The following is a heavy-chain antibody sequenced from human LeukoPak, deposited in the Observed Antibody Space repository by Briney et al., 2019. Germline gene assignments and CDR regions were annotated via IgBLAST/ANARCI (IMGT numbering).Heavy chain of an antibody. CDR3: ARLGYSSSSTGYYYMDV. CDR1: GGSISSSY. CDR2: IYTSGTT. D-gene: IGHD6-6*01. J-gene: IGHJ6*03. Sequence: SETLSLTCTVSGGSISSSYWSWIRQPAGKGLEWLGRIYTSGTTSYNPSLKSRVSISVDKSKNQLSLKVSSVTAADTAVYYCARLGYSSSSTGYYYMDVWGKGTTVTVSS. V-gene: IGHV4-4*07.